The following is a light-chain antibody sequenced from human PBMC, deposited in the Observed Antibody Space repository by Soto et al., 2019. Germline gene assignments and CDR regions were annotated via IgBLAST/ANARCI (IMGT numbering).Light chain of an antibody. CDR1: QSVGCY. V-gene: IGKV3-11*01. CDR2: GAS. J-gene: IGKJ2*01. Sequence: DIVLTQSPATLSLSPGERATLSCRASQSVGCYLAWFQHKPGQAPRLLICGASNRTTDIPARFSGRWSGPDFSLTISSLGSGDSVLYYCQQRDKWPRPFGQGTKLEIK. CDR3: QQRDKWPRP.